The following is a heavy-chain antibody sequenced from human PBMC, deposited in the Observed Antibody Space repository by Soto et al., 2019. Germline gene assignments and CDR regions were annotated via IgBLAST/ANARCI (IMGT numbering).Heavy chain of an antibody. CDR2: TYYRSKWYS. CDR3: ARGAAGAFDF. J-gene: IGHJ3*01. CDR1: GDSVSSNSAA. Sequence: SQTLSLTCAISGDSVSSNSAAWNCIMQSPSRGLEWLGRTYYRSKWYSDYAVSVQSRITINPDTSKNQFSLQLNSVTPEDTAIYYCARGAAGAFDFWGQGTMVTVSS. V-gene: IGHV6-1*01.